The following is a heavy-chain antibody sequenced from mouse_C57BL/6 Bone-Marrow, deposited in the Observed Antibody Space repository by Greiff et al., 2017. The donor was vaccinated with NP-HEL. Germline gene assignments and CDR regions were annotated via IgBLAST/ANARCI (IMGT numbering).Heavy chain of an antibody. J-gene: IGHJ4*01. D-gene: IGHD1-1*01. CDR3: ARDNLIYYYGSSYGDYYAMDY. V-gene: IGHV5-4*01. CDR2: ISDGGSYT. Sequence: DVKLVESGGGLVKPGGSLKLSCAASGFTFSSYAMSWVRQTPEKRLEWVATISDGGSYTYYPDNVKGRFTISRDNAKNNLYLQMSHLKSEDTAMYYCARDNLIYYYGSSYGDYYAMDYWGQGTSVTVSS. CDR1: GFTFSSYA.